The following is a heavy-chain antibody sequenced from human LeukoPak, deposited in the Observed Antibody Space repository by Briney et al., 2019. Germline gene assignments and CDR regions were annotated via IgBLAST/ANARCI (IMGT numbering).Heavy chain of an antibody. V-gene: IGHV3-7*03. D-gene: IGHD3-16*01. CDR1: GFTFRRYW. J-gene: IGHJ4*02. Sequence: GGSLRLSCAASGFTFRRYWLLWVRQAPGQGLAWLANINQDESEKYYVASVKGRFTISRDNAKNSLYLQMNSLRVEDTGIYYCALSSTARGGDDYWGQGTLVTVSS. CDR3: ALSSTARGGDDY. CDR2: INQDESEK.